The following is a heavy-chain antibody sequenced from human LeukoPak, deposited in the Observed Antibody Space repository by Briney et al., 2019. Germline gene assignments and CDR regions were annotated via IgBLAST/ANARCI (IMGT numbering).Heavy chain of an antibody. CDR3: ARGRGSYYGMDV. CDR1: GDSVSSNSAA. V-gene: IGHV6-1*01. Sequence: SQTLSLTSAISGDSVSSNSAAWNWIRQSPWSGLEWLGRTYYRSKCYNDYAVSVKSRITINPDTSKNQFSLQLNSVTPEDTAVYYCARGRGSYYGMDVWGQGTTVTVSS. J-gene: IGHJ6*02. CDR2: TYYRSKCYN. D-gene: IGHD1-26*01.